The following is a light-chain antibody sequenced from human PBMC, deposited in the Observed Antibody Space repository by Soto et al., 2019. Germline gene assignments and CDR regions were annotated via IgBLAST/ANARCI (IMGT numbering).Light chain of an antibody. CDR3: QQYKSYWT. CDR2: KAS. V-gene: IGKV1-5*03. Sequence: DIQMTQSPPTLSASGGDRVTITCRAMQSISSWLAWYQQKPGKAPKLLIYKASSLENVVPSRFIRSGYGTEFTLTISSLQPDDFATYYWQQYKSYWTFGQGTKVEIK. CDR1: QSISSW. J-gene: IGKJ1*01.